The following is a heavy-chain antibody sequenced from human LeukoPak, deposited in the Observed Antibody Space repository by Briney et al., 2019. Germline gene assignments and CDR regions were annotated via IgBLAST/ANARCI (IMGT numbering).Heavy chain of an antibody. CDR3: TTGLVRGVVKTSNWFDP. CDR2: IKSKIDGGTT. V-gene: IGHV3-15*01. Sequence: GGSLRLSCAASGFTFSDAWMSWVRQAPGKGLEWVGRIKSKIDGGTTGYAAPVKGRFTISRDDSKNTLYLQMNSLKTEDTAVYYCTTGLVRGVVKTSNWFDPWGQGTLVTVSS. D-gene: IGHD3-10*01. J-gene: IGHJ5*02. CDR1: GFTFSDAW.